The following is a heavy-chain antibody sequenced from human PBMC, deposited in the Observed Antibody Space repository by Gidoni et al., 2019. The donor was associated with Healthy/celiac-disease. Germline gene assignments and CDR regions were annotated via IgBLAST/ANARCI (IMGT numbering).Heavy chain of an antibody. CDR2: ISSSSSYI. CDR1: GFTFSRYS. V-gene: IGHV3-21*01. J-gene: IGHJ4*02. D-gene: IGHD5-12*01. CDR3: ARDPGATIE. Sequence: EVPLVESGGGLVQPGGSLRLSWAASGFTFSRYSMNWVRQAHGKGLEWVSSISSSSSYIYYADSVKGRFTIYRDNAKNSLYLQKNSLRAEDTAVYYCARDPGATIEWGQGTLVTVSS.